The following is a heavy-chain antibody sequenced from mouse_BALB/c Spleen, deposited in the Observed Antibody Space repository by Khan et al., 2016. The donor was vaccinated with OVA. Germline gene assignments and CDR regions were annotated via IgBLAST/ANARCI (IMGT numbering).Heavy chain of an antibody. D-gene: IGHD1-1*01. CDR2: ILPGSNSS. CDR1: GYTFSSYW. J-gene: IGHJ3*01. CDR3: ARVNYYGSNSWFGY. Sequence: QVQLQQSGAELMKPGASVKISCKATGYTFSSYWIEWVKQRPGHGLEWIGEILPGSNSSNYNERFTSKATITADTSSKTAYMQLRSQTSEDSANYYCARVNYYGSNSWFGYWGQGTLVTVSA. V-gene: IGHV1-9*01.